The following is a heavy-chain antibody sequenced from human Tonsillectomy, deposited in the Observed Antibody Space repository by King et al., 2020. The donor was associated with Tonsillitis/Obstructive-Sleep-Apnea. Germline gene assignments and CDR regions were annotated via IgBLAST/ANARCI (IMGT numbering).Heavy chain of an antibody. Sequence: QLQESGPGLVKPSETLSLTCTVSGGSISSSSYYWGWIRQPPGKGLEWIGSIYYSGSTYYNPSLKSRVTLSVDTSKNPFSLKLSSVTAADTAVYYCARGPTKYCSSTSCYEYYFDYWGQGTLVTVSS. CDR2: IYYSGST. D-gene: IGHD2-2*01. CDR3: ARGPTKYCSSTSCYEYYFDY. V-gene: IGHV4-39*01. J-gene: IGHJ4*02. CDR1: GGSISSSSYY.